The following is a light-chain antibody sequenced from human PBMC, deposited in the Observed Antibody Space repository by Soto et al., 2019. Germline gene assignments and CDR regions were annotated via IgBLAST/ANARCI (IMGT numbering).Light chain of an antibody. Sequence: DIQMTQSPSTLSASVGDRVTITCRASQSISSWLAWYQQKPGKAPNLLIYDASSLESGVPSRFSGSGSGTEFTLTISSLQADDFATYYCQQYKSWWPFGQGTKVEIK. CDR1: QSISSW. CDR2: DAS. CDR3: QQYKSWWP. J-gene: IGKJ1*01. V-gene: IGKV1-5*01.